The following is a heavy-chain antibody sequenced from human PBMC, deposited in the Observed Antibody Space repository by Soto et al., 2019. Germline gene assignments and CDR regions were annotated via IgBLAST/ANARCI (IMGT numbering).Heavy chain of an antibody. CDR2: ISSSSSTI. Sequence: GGSLRLSCAASGFTFSSYSMNWVRQAPGKGLEWVSYISSSSSTIYYADSVKGRFTISRDNAKNSLYLQMNSLRAEDTAVYYCARDFWSGYHNWFDPWGQGTLVTVSS. D-gene: IGHD3-3*01. CDR1: GFTFSSYS. J-gene: IGHJ5*02. V-gene: IGHV3-48*01. CDR3: ARDFWSGYHNWFDP.